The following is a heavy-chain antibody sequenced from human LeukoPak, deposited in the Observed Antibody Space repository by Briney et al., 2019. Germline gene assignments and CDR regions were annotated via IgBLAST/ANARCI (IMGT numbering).Heavy chain of an antibody. CDR3: AHSFLPIYDILTGYYNDYFDY. V-gene: IGHV2-5*02. Sequence: SGSTLVKPTQTLTLTCTFSGFSLSTSGVGVGWIRQPPGKALEWLALIYWDDDKRYSPSLKSRLTITKDTSKNQVVLTMTNMDPVDTATYYCAHSFLPIYDILTGYYNDYFDYWGQGTLVTVSS. J-gene: IGHJ4*02. CDR2: IYWDDDK. CDR1: GFSLSTSGVG. D-gene: IGHD3-9*01.